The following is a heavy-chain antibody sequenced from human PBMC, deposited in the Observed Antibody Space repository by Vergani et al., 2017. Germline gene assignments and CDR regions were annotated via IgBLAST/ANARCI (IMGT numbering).Heavy chain of an antibody. CDR1: GGSISSGSYY. V-gene: IGHV4-61*02. CDR2: IYTSGST. D-gene: IGHD5-12*01. Sequence: QVQLPESGPGLVKPSQTLSLTCTVSGGSISSGSYYWSWIRQPAGKGLEWIGRIYTSGSTNYNPSLKSRVTISVDTSKNQFSLKLSSVTAADTAVYYCARGRWIGGGMDVWGQGTTVTVSS. J-gene: IGHJ6*02. CDR3: ARGRWIGGGMDV.